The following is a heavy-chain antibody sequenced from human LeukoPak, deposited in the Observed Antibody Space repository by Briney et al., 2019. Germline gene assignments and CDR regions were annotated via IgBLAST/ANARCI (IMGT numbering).Heavy chain of an antibody. Sequence: ASVKVSCKASGYTFTGYYMHWVRQAPGQGLEWMGRINPNSGGTNYAQKFQGRVTMTRDTSISTAYMELSRLRSDDTAVYYCARAVVVTAISIDYWGQGTLVTVSS. CDR1: GYTFTGYY. CDR2: INPNSGGT. V-gene: IGHV1-2*06. D-gene: IGHD2-21*02. J-gene: IGHJ4*02. CDR3: ARAVVVTAISIDY.